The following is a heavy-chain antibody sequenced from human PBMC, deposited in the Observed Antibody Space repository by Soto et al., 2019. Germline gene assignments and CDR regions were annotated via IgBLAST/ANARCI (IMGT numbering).Heavy chain of an antibody. V-gene: IGHV1-2*02. CDR2: IIPNNGGT. D-gene: IGHD3-22*01. CDR3: ARGTFDSSGNYFAGWFGP. J-gene: IGHJ5*02. Sequence: QVQLEQSGAEVKKPGASVKVSCKASGYSFTDYYIHWVRQAPGQGLEWMGWIIPNNGGTKYAQKFQDRLTMPRDTSITTAYMELSRLRSDDTAVYYCARGTFDSSGNYFAGWFGPWGQGTLVTVSS. CDR1: GYSFTDYY.